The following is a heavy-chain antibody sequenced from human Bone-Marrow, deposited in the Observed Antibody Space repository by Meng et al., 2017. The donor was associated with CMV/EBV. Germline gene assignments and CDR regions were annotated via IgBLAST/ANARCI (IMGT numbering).Heavy chain of an antibody. CDR1: GFTFSSYS. Sequence: GESLKISCAASGFTFSSYSMNWVRQAPGKGLEWVSSISSSSSYIYYADSVKGRFTISRDNAKNSLYLQMNSLRAEDTAVYYCARDYVRITIFGVVTGAGGMEVWGQGDTVTGSS. V-gene: IGHV3-21*01. J-gene: IGHJ6*01. CDR2: ISSSSSYI. D-gene: IGHD3-3*01. CDR3: ARDYVRITIFGVVTGAGGMEV.